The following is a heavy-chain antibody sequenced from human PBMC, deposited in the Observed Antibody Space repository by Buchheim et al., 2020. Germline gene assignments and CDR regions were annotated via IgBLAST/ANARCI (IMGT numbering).Heavy chain of an antibody. Sequence: EVQLVDSGGGLVQPGGSLRLSCAASGFTFSTYWMHCVRQAPGKGLVWVANINQDGREKYYVDSVKGRFTISRDNAENSLSLQMNSLRGEDTTVYYCANWDNSWGQGSL. CDR3: ANWDNS. CDR2: INQDGREK. V-gene: IGHV3-7*01. J-gene: IGHJ4*02. CDR1: GFTFSTYW. D-gene: IGHD1/OR15-1a*01.